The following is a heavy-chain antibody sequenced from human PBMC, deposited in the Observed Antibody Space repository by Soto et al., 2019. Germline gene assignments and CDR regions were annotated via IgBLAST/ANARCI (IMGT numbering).Heavy chain of an antibody. J-gene: IGHJ3*02. CDR1: GFTFSSYS. Sequence: PGGSLRLSCAASGFTFSSYSMNWVRQAPGKGLEWVSYISSSSSTIYYADSVKGRFTISRDNAKNSLYQQMNSLRAEDTAVYYCARAGYYYDSSGYPDAFDIWGQGTMVTVSS. CDR3: ARAGYYYDSSGYPDAFDI. CDR2: ISSSSSTI. D-gene: IGHD3-22*01. V-gene: IGHV3-48*01.